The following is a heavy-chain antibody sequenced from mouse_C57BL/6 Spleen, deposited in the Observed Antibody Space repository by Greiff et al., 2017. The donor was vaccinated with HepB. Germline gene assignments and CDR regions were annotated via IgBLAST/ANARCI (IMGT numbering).Heavy chain of an antibody. J-gene: IGHJ3*01. V-gene: IGHV5-4*01. CDR2: ISDGGSYT. CDR1: GFTFSSYA. Sequence: EVNLVESGGGLVKPGGSLKLSCAASGFTFSSYAMSWVRQTPEKRLEWVATISDGGSYTYYPDNVKGRFTISRDNAKNNLYLQMSHLKSEDTAMYYCARDTVVGGDWFAYWGQGTLVTVSA. D-gene: IGHD1-1*01. CDR3: ARDTVVGGDWFAY.